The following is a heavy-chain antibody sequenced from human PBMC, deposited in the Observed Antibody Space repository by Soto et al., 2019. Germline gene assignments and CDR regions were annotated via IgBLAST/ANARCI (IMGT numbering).Heavy chain of an antibody. J-gene: IGHJ4*02. Sequence: GGSLRLSCAASGFTFSNARMSWVRQAPGKGLEWVGRIDGGKTGFAAPVEGRFTFSRDDSRNTLFLQMNSLKTENTGVYSCTSNAAAKVGTLSYWGQGTLVTVSS. D-gene: IGHD1-26*01. V-gene: IGHV3-15*01. CDR3: TSNAAAKVGTLSY. CDR2: IDGGKT. CDR1: GFTFSNAR.